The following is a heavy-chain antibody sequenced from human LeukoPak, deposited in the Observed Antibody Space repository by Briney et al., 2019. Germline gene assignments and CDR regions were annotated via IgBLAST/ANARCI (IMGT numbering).Heavy chain of an antibody. J-gene: IGHJ6*02. D-gene: IGHD3-3*01. CDR2: IYYSGST. V-gene: IGHV4-31*03. CDR3: ATAKYYDFWSGYQHYYGMDV. CDR1: GGSISSGGYY. Sequence: PSETLSLTCTVSGGSISSGGYYWRWIRQHPGKGLEWIGYIYYSGSTYYNPSLKSRVTISVDTSKNQFSLKLSSVTAADTAVYYCATAKYYDFWSGYQHYYGMDVWGQGTTVTVSS.